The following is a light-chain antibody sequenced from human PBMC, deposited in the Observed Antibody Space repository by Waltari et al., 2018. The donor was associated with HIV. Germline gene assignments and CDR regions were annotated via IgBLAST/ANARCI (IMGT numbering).Light chain of an antibody. V-gene: IGLV6-57*04. CDR2: EDN. CDR3: QSYDSNDPWV. J-gene: IGLJ3*02. Sequence: NFKLTQPLSVSESPGKTVTISCTRSSGNISSNSWQGYPPPPGSAPTTVIYEDNQRPSGVPDRFSGSIDSSSNSASLTISGLKTEDEADYYCQSYDSNDPWVFGGGTKLTVL. CDR1: SGNISSNS.